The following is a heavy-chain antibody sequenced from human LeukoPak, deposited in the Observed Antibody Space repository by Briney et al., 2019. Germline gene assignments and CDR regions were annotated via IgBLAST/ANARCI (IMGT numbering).Heavy chain of an antibody. CDR2: IYYSGST. D-gene: IGHD3-10*01. J-gene: IGHJ4*02. CDR1: GGSISSSSYY. V-gene: IGHV4-39*01. CDR3: ARRARGFGESPFDY. Sequence: PSETLSLICTVSGGSISSSSYYWGWIRQPPGKGLEWIGGIYYSGSTYYNPSLKSRVTISVDTSKNQFSLKLSSVTAADTAVYYCARRARGFGESPFDYWGQGTLVTVSS.